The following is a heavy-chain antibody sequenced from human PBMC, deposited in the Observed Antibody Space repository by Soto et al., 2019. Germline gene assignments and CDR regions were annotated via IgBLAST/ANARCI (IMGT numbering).Heavy chain of an antibody. Sequence: SETLSLTCTVSGGSVSSGNYYWSWIRQPPGKGLEWIGFIYYTGSTSYNPSLKSRVTISMDTSKNQFSLKLTSVTAADTAVYYCASALYCSGGSCSFDPWGQGALITVSS. CDR1: GGSVSSGNYY. J-gene: IGHJ5*02. CDR2: IYYTGST. V-gene: IGHV4-61*01. D-gene: IGHD2-15*01. CDR3: ASALYCSGGSCSFDP.